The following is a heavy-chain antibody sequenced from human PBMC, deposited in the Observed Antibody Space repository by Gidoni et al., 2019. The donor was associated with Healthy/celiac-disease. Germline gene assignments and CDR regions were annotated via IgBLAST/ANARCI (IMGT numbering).Heavy chain of an antibody. V-gene: IGHV3-23*01. CDR1: GFTFSSYA. Sequence: EVQLLEAWGGLVQPGGSLRLSCAASGFTFSSYAMSWVRQAPGKGLEWVSAISGSGGSTYYADSVKGRFTISRDNSKNTLYLQMNSLRAEDTAVYYCAKREMATITRGLIDYWGQGTLVTVSS. CDR2: ISGSGGST. J-gene: IGHJ4*02. CDR3: AKREMATITRGLIDY. D-gene: IGHD5-12*01.